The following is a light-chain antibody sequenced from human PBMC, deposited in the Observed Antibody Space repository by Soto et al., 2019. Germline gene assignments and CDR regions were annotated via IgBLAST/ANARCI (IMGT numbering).Light chain of an antibody. Sequence: EIVMPQSTVTLSVSPGESATLSCRASQSVSSNLAWYQQKPGQAPRLLIYGASSRATGIPDRFSVSGSGTEFTLSIRRLEPEEFAVDDCQHYSSLWTFGQGTKVDIK. CDR2: GAS. CDR1: QSVSSN. J-gene: IGKJ1*01. CDR3: QHYSSLWT. V-gene: IGKV3D-15*01.